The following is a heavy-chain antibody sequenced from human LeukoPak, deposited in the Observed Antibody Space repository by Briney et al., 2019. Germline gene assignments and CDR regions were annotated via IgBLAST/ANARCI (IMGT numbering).Heavy chain of an antibody. Sequence: PSETLSLTCTVSGGSISGYYWSWIRQPPGKGLEWIGYIYYSGSTNYNPSLKSRVTISVDTSKNQFSLKLSSVTAADTAVYYCAREGGSYYGGAFDIWGQGTMVTVSS. V-gene: IGHV4-59*01. CDR2: IYYSGST. J-gene: IGHJ3*02. D-gene: IGHD1-26*01. CDR3: AREGGSYYGGAFDI. CDR1: GGSISGYY.